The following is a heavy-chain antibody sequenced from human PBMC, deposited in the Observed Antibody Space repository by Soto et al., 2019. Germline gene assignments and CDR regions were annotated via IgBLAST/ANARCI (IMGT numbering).Heavy chain of an antibody. V-gene: IGHV3-7*03. CDR2: INQDGGVT. J-gene: IGHJ4*02. CDR1: GFTFISSF. CDR3: ARYYRGSGRYFFDY. D-gene: IGHD6-19*01. Sequence: GGSLRLSCVASGFTFISSFMGWIRQAPGKGLEWVANINQDGGVTYYVDSVEGRFTISRDNTKDSLYLQMNSLRGEDTAIYYCARYYRGSGRYFFDYWGQGTPVTISS.